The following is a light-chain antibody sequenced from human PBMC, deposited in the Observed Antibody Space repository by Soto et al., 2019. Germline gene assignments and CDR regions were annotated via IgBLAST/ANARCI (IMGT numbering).Light chain of an antibody. V-gene: IGLV2-14*01. CDR3: NSYTTTSPYV. Sequence: QSVLTQPASVSGSPGQSITISCTGTSSDVGGYNYVSWYQHHPGKAPKLMIYEVSNRPSGVSNRFSGSKSGYTASLTISGLHAEDEADYYCNSYTTTSPYVFGTGTKVTVL. CDR2: EVS. CDR1: SSDVGGYNY. J-gene: IGLJ1*01.